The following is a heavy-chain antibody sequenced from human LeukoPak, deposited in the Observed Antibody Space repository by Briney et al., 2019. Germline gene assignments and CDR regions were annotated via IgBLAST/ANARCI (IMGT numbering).Heavy chain of an antibody. CDR3: ASTAHIGIVGATVNAFDI. D-gene: IGHD1-26*01. V-gene: IGHV1-2*02. J-gene: IGHJ3*02. CDR1: GYTFTGYY. CDR2: INPNSGGT. Sequence: GASVKVSCKASGYTFTGYYMHWVRQAPGQGLEWMGWINPNSGGTNYAQKFQGRVTMTRDTSISTAYMELSRLRSEDTAVYYCASTAHIGIVGATVNAFDIWGQGTMVTVSS.